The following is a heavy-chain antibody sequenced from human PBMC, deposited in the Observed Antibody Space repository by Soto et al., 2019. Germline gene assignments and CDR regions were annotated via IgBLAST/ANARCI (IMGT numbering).Heavy chain of an antibody. CDR3: AREEVRGIIRWFDP. V-gene: IGHV3-21*06. CDR2: ISGSSGVI. CDR1: GFAFSEYS. J-gene: IGHJ5*02. D-gene: IGHD3-10*01. Sequence: GGSLRLSCAASGFAFSEYSMAWVRQAPGKGPGWVSYISGSSGVIYYVDSVKGRFTVSRDNAKNSLFLQMNSLRQEDTAVYYCAREEVRGIIRWFDPWGQGTRVTVS.